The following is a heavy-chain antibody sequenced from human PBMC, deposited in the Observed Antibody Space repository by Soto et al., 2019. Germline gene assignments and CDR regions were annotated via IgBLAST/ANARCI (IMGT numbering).Heavy chain of an antibody. CDR1: AYTFTSYA. J-gene: IGHJ5*02. CDR3: SRDFRGDYDFWSGYRRPNWFDP. Sequence: DSVKVSCNASAYTFTSYAMHWARQAPGQRLEWMGWINAGNGNTKYSQKFQGRVTITRDTSASTAYMELSSLRSEDTAVYYCSRDFRGDYDFWSGYRRPNWFDPWGQGTLVTVPQ. D-gene: IGHD3-3*01. CDR2: INAGNGNT. V-gene: IGHV1-3*01.